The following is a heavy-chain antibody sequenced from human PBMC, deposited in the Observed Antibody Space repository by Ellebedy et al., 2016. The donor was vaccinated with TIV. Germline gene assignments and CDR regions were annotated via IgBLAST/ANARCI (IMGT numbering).Heavy chain of an antibody. J-gene: IGHJ4*02. D-gene: IGHD5-12*01. CDR3: AKPRSGYDGFDS. Sequence: GESLKISXIASGFMFKNHAMSWVRQAPGRGLEWVSSVSAFGADTYYADSVKGRFIISRDNFRNTLFMDMKSLTADDTAVYYCAKPRSGYDGFDSWGQGTLVTVSS. CDR1: GFMFKNHA. V-gene: IGHV3-23*01. CDR2: VSAFGADT.